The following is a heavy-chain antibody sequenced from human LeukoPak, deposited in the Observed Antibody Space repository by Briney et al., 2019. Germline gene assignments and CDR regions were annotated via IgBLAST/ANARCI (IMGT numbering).Heavy chain of an antibody. V-gene: IGHV3-9*01. D-gene: IGHD3-3*01. CDR2: ISWNSGSI. CDR3: AKDIESGSNGMDV. Sequence: GGSLRLSCAASGFTFDDYAMHWVRQAPGKGLEWVSGISWNSGSIGYADSVKGRFTISRDNAKNSLYLQMNSLRAEDTALYYCAKDIESGSNGMDVWGQGTTVTVSS. CDR1: GFTFDDYA. J-gene: IGHJ6*02.